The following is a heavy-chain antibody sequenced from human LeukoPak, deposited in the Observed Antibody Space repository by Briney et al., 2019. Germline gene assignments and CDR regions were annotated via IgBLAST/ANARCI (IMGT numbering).Heavy chain of an antibody. CDR3: ARGRDIYRAVAGILNY. CDR1: GGSFSGYY. D-gene: IGHD6-19*01. J-gene: IGHJ4*02. Sequence: SETLSLTCAVYGGSFSGYYWSWIRQPPGKGLEWIGEINHSGSTNYNPSLKSRVTISVDTSKNQFSLKLSSVIAADTAVYYCARGRDIYRAVAGILNYWGQGTLVTVSS. CDR2: INHSGST. V-gene: IGHV4-34*01.